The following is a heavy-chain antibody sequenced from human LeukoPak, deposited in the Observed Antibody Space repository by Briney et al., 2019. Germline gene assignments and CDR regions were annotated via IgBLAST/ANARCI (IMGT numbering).Heavy chain of an antibody. Sequence: GGSLRLSCAASGFTLSGYWMHWVRQAPGEGLVWVSRMNSDGTVTTYADSVRGRFTISRDNAKNTLYLQMSSLRAEDTAVYYCARYVVASACFDSWGQGTPVTVPS. V-gene: IGHV3-74*01. D-gene: IGHD2-21*01. CDR3: ARYVVASACFDS. CDR2: MNSDGTVT. CDR1: GFTLSGYW. J-gene: IGHJ4*02.